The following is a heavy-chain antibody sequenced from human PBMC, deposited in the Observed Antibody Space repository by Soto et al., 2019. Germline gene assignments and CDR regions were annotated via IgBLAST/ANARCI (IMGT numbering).Heavy chain of an antibody. Sequence: GGSLRLSCAASGFTFSSYSMNWVRQAPGKGLEWVSYISSSSSTIYYADSVKGRFTISRDNAKNSLYLQMNSLRAEDTAVYYCASTGGYYYYYMDVWGKGTTVTVSS. V-gene: IGHV3-48*01. CDR2: ISSSSSTI. J-gene: IGHJ6*03. CDR1: GFTFSSYS. D-gene: IGHD2-8*02. CDR3: ASTGGYYYYYMDV.